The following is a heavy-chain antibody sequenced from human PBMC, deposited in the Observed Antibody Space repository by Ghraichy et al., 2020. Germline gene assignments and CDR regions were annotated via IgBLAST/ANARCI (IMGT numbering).Heavy chain of an antibody. CDR2: IHFDGTNI. V-gene: IGHV3-30*02. D-gene: IGHD6-6*01. CDR3: VQDWYGRSSTDTGDH. CDR1: GFTFSRHG. Sequence: GGSLRLSCAASGFTFSRHGMHWVRQAPGKGLDWVAFIHFDGTNIHYADSVKGRFTISRDNSKNTVYLQMNSLRVEDTAVYYCVQDWYGRSSTDTGDHWGQGTPVTVSS. J-gene: IGHJ5*02.